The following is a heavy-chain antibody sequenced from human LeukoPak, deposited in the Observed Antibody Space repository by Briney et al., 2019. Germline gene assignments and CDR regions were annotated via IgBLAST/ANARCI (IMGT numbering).Heavy chain of an antibody. CDR3: ARVLNYYDSPYYFDY. V-gene: IGHV1-2*02. D-gene: IGHD3-22*01. J-gene: IGHJ4*02. CDR1: GYTFTGYY. CDR2: INPNSGGT. Sequence: ASVKVSCKASGYTFTGYYMHWVRQAPGQGLEWMGWINPNSGGTNYAQKFQGRVTMTRDASISTAYMELSRLRSDDTAVYYCARVLNYYDSPYYFDYWGQGTPVTVSS.